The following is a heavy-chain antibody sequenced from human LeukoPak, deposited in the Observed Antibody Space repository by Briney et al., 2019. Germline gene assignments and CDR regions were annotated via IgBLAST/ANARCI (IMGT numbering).Heavy chain of an antibody. CDR1: GASISSYY. V-gene: IGHV4-59*01. D-gene: IGHD3-16*02. Sequence: PSETLSLTCSVSGASISSYYWSWIRQPPGKGLEWIGFIYYNGSTNYNPSFKSRVTMSVDTSTQQFSLRLSSVTAADTAVYYCARDPSPVGKSYRSYWYFDLWGRGTLVAVSS. CDR2: IYYNGST. CDR3: ARDPSPVGKSYRSYWYFDL. J-gene: IGHJ2*01.